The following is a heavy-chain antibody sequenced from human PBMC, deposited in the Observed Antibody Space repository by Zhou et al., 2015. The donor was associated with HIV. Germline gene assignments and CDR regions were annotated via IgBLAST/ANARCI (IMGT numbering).Heavy chain of an antibody. J-gene: IGHJ6*02. D-gene: IGHD1-7*01. CDR1: GYIFNNYD. CDR3: ARCSWNYQRQLYALDV. Sequence: QVQLLQSGGEVKKPGTSVNVSCKTSGYIFNNYDITWVRQAPGQGLEWMGGIIPIFGTPNYAQKFQGRVTISADESTNTAYMELNSLRSEDTAVIYCARCSWNYQRQLYALDVWGQGTTVTVSS. V-gene: IGHV1-69*13. CDR2: IIPIFGTP.